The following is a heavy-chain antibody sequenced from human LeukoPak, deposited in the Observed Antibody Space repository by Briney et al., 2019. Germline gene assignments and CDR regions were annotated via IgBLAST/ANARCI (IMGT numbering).Heavy chain of an antibody. Sequence: SETLSLTCTVSGGSISSYYWGWIRQPLGKGLEWIGSIYYSGSTYYSPSLTSRVTVSVDTSENQFSLKLTSVTAADTAVYYCARAHSIASYYYGVDVWGQGTTVTVSS. D-gene: IGHD2/OR15-2a*01. J-gene: IGHJ6*02. CDR3: ARAHSIASYYYGVDV. V-gene: IGHV4-39*07. CDR1: GGSISSYY. CDR2: IYYSGST.